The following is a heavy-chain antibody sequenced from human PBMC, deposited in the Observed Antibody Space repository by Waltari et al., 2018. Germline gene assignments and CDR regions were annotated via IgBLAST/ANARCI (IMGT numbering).Heavy chain of an antibody. CDR1: GFTFSNDW. J-gene: IGHJ4*02. V-gene: IGHV3-15*01. D-gene: IGHD3-3*01. Sequence: EVQLVESGGGLVKPGGSLRLSCAASGFTFSNDWMSWVRQAPGKGLEWVGRIKSKTDGGTTDYAAPVKGRFTISRDDSENTLYLQMNSLKTEDTAVYYCATLFGDFWSGYFFDYWGQGTLVTVSS. CDR2: IKSKTDGGTT. CDR3: ATLFGDFWSGYFFDY.